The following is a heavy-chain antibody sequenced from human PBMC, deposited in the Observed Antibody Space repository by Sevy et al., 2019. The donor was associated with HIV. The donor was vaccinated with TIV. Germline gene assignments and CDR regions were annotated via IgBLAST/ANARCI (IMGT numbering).Heavy chain of an antibody. CDR1: GFIFGDYG. CDR2: FKSNIHGGTT. Sequence: GGSLRLSCTASGFIFGDYGMSWVRQAPGKGLEWIAFFKSNIHGGTTENAASVKGRFTISRDDSKNIVYLQMINLKTADTAVYYCTRWGGSHSIFDYWGQGTLVTVSS. J-gene: IGHJ4*02. V-gene: IGHV3-49*04. CDR3: TRWGGSHSIFDY. D-gene: IGHD2-21*01.